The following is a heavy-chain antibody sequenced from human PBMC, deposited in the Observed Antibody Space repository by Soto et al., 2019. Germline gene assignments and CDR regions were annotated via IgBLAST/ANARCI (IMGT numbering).Heavy chain of an antibody. CDR2: ISYDGSNP. Sequence: GGSLRLSCTGSGFSFSDYEMHWVRQAPGKGLEWVASISYDGSNPHYAESVRGRFIVSRDNSESTVYLQMNSLRAEDTAVYYCAKDRQESGDYEAGMVPFDHWGQGAMVTVYS. CDR1: GFSFSDYE. D-gene: IGHD4-17*01. J-gene: IGHJ4*02. V-gene: IGHV3-30-3*02. CDR3: AKDRQESGDYEAGMVPFDH.